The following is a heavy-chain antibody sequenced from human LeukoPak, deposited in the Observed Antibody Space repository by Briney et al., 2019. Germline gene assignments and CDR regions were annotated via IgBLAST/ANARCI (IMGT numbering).Heavy chain of an antibody. CDR2: IYYSGST. Sequence: PSETLSLTCTVSGGSISSCYWSWIRQPPGKGLEWIGYIYYSGSTNYNPSLKSRVTISVDTSKNQFSLKLSSVTAADTAVYYCARVMVRGVITNWFDPWGQGTLVTVSS. CDR1: GGSISSCY. D-gene: IGHD3-10*01. J-gene: IGHJ5*02. V-gene: IGHV4-59*01. CDR3: ARVMVRGVITNWFDP.